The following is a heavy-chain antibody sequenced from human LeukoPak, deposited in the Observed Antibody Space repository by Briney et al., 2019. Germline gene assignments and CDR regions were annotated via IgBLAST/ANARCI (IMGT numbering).Heavy chain of an antibody. CDR1: RFTLRNYW. D-gene: IGHD6-19*01. J-gene: IGHJ4*02. CDR3: ARQRGSGCLDY. CDR2: IKQDGSET. Sequence: GRSLRVSCAEPRFTLRNYWMSWVRQAPGKWLEWVANIKQDGSETYYVDSVKGRFTISRDNAKNSLSLQMNSLRAEDTAVYYCARQRGSGCLDYWGQGTLVTVSS. V-gene: IGHV3-7*01.